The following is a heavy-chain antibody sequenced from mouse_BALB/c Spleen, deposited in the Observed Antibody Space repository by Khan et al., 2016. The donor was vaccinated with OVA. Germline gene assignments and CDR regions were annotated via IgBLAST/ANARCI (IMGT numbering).Heavy chain of an antibody. D-gene: IGHD2-14*01. Sequence: EVQLQESGPSLVKPSQTLFFTCSFTGDSITTGYWNWIRKFPGNKLESMGYIIYTGSTYYNPSLTSRISITRHTSNTQYYLQLNSVTDEGTASSYCARSTERYAFVYWGQGNLVTVSA. CDR3: ARSTERYAFVY. CDR2: IIYTGST. V-gene: IGHV3-8*02. CDR1: GDSITTGY. J-gene: IGHJ3*01.